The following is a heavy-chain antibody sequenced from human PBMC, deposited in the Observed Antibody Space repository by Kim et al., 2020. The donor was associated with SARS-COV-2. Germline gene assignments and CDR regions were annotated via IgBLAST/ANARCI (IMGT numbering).Heavy chain of an antibody. V-gene: IGHV3-23*01. Sequence: YADSVKGRFTISRDNSKNTLYLQMNSLRAEDTAVYYCAKDVAAAGGLVMDVWGQGTTVTVSS. CDR3: AKDVAAAGGLVMDV. J-gene: IGHJ6*02. D-gene: IGHD6-13*01.